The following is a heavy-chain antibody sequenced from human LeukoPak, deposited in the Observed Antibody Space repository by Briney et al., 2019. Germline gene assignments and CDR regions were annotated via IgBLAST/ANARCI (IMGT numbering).Heavy chain of an antibody. Sequence: PGGSLRLSCAASGFTFSRFAMNWVRQAPGKGLEWISYISSGSRTIYYADSVKGRLTISRDNSKNTLYLQMNSLRAEDTAVYYCAKDVRNSFAAYGMDVWGQGTTVTVSS. CDR2: ISSGSRTI. V-gene: IGHV3-48*01. CDR1: GFTFSRFA. CDR3: AKDVRNSFAAYGMDV. D-gene: IGHD2-21*01. J-gene: IGHJ6*02.